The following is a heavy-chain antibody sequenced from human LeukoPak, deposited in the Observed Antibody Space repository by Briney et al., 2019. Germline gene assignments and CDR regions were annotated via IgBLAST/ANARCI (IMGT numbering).Heavy chain of an antibody. Sequence: GGSLRLSCAASGFTFSSYGMHWVRQAPGKGLEWVAVISYDGSNKYYADSVKGRFTISRDNSKNTLYLQMNSLRAEDTAVYYCARVSGYDYDFDYWGQGTLVTVSS. CDR2: ISYDGSNK. V-gene: IGHV3-30*03. CDR3: ARVSGYDYDFDY. D-gene: IGHD5-12*01. CDR1: GFTFSSYG. J-gene: IGHJ4*02.